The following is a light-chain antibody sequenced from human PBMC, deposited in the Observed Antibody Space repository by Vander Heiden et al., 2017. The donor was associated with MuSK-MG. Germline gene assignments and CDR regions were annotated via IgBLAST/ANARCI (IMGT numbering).Light chain of an antibody. Sequence: DIQMTQSPATLSASVGDRVTITCRASQSISSWLAWYQQKPGKAPKLLIYKASSLESGVPSRFSGSGSGTEFTLTISSLQPDDFATYYCQQDNSYALTFGGGTKVEIK. CDR1: QSISSW. V-gene: IGKV1-5*03. J-gene: IGKJ4*01. CDR3: QQDNSYALT. CDR2: KAS.